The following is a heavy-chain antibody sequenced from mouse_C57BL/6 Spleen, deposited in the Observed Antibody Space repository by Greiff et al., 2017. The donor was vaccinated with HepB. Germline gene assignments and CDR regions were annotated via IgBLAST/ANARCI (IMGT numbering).Heavy chain of an antibody. D-gene: IGHD1-1*01. J-gene: IGHJ4*01. CDR2: IWRGGST. CDR3: AKNFDYGSSYKAMDY. CDR1: GFSLTSYG. V-gene: IGHV2-5*01. Sequence: VQLQESGPGLVQPSQSLSITCTVSGFSLTSYGVHWVRQSPGKGLEWLGVIWRGGSTDYNAAFMSRLSITKDNSKSQVFFKMNSLQADDTAIYYCAKNFDYGSSYKAMDYWGQGTSVTVSS.